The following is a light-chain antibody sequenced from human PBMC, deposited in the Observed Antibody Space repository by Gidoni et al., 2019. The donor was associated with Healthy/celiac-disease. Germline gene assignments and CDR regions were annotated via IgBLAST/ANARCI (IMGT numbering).Light chain of an antibody. V-gene: IGLV3-21*04. CDR3: QVWDSSSDHVV. Sequence: YVLTQPPSVSVAPGKTARITCGGNNIGSKSVHWYQQKPGQAPVLVIYYDSDRPSGIPERFSGSNSGNTATLTISRVEAGDEADYYCQVWDSSSDHVVFGGGTKLTVL. CDR2: YDS. J-gene: IGLJ2*01. CDR1: NIGSKS.